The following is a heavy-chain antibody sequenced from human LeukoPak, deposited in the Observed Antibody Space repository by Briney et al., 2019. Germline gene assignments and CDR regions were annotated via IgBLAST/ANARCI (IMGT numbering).Heavy chain of an antibody. CDR3: ARAGYTYVSPMTDY. CDR2: INWNGGST. J-gene: IGHJ4*02. D-gene: IGHD5-18*01. Sequence: GGSLRLSCAVSGFTFDDYAMNWVRQVPGKGLEWVSGINWNGGSTGYADSVKGRFTISRDNAKNSLYLQMNSLRAEDTALYYCARAGYTYVSPMTDYWGQGTLVTVSS. CDR1: GFTFDDYA. V-gene: IGHV3-20*04.